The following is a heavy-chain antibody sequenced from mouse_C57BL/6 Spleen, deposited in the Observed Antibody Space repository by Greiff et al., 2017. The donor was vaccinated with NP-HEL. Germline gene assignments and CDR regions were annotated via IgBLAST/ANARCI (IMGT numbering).Heavy chain of an antibody. J-gene: IGHJ4*01. D-gene: IGHD5-5*01. V-gene: IGHV3-1*01. CDR2: ISYSGST. Sequence: EVQLQQSGPGMVKPSQSLSLTCTVTGYSITSGYDWHWIRHFPGNKLEWMGYISYSGSTNYNPSLKSRISITHDTSKNHFFLKLNSVTTEDTATYYCARAFYLYAMDYWGQGTSVTVSS. CDR1: GYSITSGYD. CDR3: ARAFYLYAMDY.